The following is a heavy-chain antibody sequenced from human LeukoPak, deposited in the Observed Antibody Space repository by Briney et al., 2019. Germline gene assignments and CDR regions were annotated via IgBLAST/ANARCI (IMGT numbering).Heavy chain of an antibody. CDR1: GYTFTAYF. D-gene: IGHD2-15*01. V-gene: IGHV1-2*02. CDR2: INSNSGAT. J-gene: IGHJ4*02. Sequence: ASVKVSCKASGYTFTAYFIHWVRLVPGQGLEWMGWINSNSGATKYSRRFQGRVTITRDTSIDKAYMELSSLRSDDTAVYYCARAPFFNKMDIAAIFDFWGRGTLVTVSS. CDR3: ARAPFFNKMDIAAIFDF.